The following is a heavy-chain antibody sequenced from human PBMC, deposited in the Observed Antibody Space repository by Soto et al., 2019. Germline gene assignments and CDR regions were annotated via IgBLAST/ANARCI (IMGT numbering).Heavy chain of an antibody. CDR3: ARSTTSCYSLCWFDP. CDR1: GYTFTTYT. J-gene: IGHJ5*02. Sequence: ASVKVSCKASGYTFTTYTIQWVRQAPGQRLEWMGWINAGNGETKYSQNFQGRVTITRDTSASTAYKELNSLRSEDTAVYYCARSTTSCYSLCWFDPWGQGTLVTVSS. V-gene: IGHV1-3*01. CDR2: INAGNGET. D-gene: IGHD2-2*02.